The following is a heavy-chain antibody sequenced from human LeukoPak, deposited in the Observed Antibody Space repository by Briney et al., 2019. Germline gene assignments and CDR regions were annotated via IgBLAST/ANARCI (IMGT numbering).Heavy chain of an antibody. CDR2: ISNDGNNK. J-gene: IGHJ4*02. CDR1: VFSFNTYP. D-gene: IGHD3-10*01. CDR3: ARPDDSESFYRANHY. Sequence: GRSLGLSCAASVFSFNTYPMHWVRQAPGKGLEWVAVISNDGNNKYYADSVKGRFTISRDNSNNTLSLQMNGLRVEDTAVYYCARPDDSESFYRANHYWGRGTLVTVS. V-gene: IGHV3-30*04.